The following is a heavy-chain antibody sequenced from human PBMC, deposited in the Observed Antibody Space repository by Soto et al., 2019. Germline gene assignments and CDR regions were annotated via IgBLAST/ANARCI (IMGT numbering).Heavy chain of an antibody. CDR1: GGSISSGGYY. J-gene: IGHJ3*02. CDR3: ARQNTYYYDSSGYFPRGYDAFDI. V-gene: IGHV4-31*03. CDR2: IYYSGST. Sequence: SETLSLTCTVSGGSISSGGYYWSWIRQHPGKGLEWIGYIYYSGSTYYNPSLKSRVTISVDTSKNQFSLKLSSVTAADTAVYYCARQNTYYYDSSGYFPRGYDAFDIWGQGTMVT. D-gene: IGHD3-22*01.